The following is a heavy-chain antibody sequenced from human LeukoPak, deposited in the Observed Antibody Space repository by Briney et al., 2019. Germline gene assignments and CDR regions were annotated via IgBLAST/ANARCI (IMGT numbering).Heavy chain of an antibody. V-gene: IGHV3-49*03. CDR2: IRGKADGGTT. D-gene: IGHD5-18*01. Sequence: GRSLRLSCTASGFTFGDYPMSWLRQPPGKGLEWVGFIRGKADGGTTEYAASVKGRFTISRDDSKSIAYLQMDSLKTEDTAVYYCTRSADSAMSFWGQGTLVTVSS. CDR3: TRSADSAMSF. CDR1: GFTFGDYP. J-gene: IGHJ4*02.